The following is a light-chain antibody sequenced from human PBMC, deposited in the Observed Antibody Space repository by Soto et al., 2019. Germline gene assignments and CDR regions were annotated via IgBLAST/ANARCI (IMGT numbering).Light chain of an antibody. CDR2: EVS. CDR1: SSDVGGYNY. V-gene: IGLV2-8*01. Sequence: QSVLTQPPSASGSPGQSVTISCTGTSSDVGGYNYVSWYQQHPGKAPKLMIYEVSKRPTGVPDRFSGSKSGKTASLTVSGLQAEDEADYYCSSYAGSKNFVVFGGGTKLTVL. J-gene: IGLJ2*01. CDR3: SSYAGSKNFVV.